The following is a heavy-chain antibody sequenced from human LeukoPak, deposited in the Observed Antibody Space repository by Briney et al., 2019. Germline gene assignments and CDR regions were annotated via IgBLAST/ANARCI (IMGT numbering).Heavy chain of an antibody. J-gene: IGHJ4*02. D-gene: IGHD3-3*01. Sequence: ASVKVSCKASGYIFTGYYIHWVRQAPGQGLEWMGWINPNSGGTDYAQKFQGRVIMTRDTSITTAYMELNSLISDDTAVYYCARGLAIFGVVIPTLFDSWGQGTLVTVSS. CDR3: ARGLAIFGVVIPTLFDS. CDR1: GYIFTGYY. V-gene: IGHV1-2*02. CDR2: INPNSGGT.